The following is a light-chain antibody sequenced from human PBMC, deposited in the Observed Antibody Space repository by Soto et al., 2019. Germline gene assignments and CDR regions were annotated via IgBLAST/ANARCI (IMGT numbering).Light chain of an antibody. Sequence: QSALTQPRSVSGSPGQSVTICCSGTSSDVGVSRSVSWYQQHPGKAPKLIISDVTKRPSGVPYRFSGSKSGNTASLTISGLQAADEADYYCCSYEGRFFFGTGTKLTVL. J-gene: IGLJ1*01. CDR1: SSDVGVSRS. V-gene: IGLV2-11*01. CDR3: CSYEGRFF. CDR2: DVT.